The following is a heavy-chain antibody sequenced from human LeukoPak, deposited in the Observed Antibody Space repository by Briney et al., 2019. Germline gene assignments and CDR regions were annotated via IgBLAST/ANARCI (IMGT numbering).Heavy chain of an antibody. Sequence: GGSLRLSCAASGFTFSDYWMHWVRQAPGKGLVWVSRINPDGSSASYADSVKGRFTISRDNTKNTLYLQMNSLRAEDTAVYYCARFKVTVTSIPWGQGTLVTVSS. CDR2: INPDGSSA. CDR1: GFTFSDYW. V-gene: IGHV3-74*01. D-gene: IGHD4-11*01. J-gene: IGHJ5*02. CDR3: ARFKVTVTSIP.